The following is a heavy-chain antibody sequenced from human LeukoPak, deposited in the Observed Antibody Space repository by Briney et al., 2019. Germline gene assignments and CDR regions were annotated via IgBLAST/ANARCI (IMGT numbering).Heavy chain of an antibody. CDR2: IYTSGST. Sequence: SETLSLTCTVSGGSISSYSWSWIRQPAGKELEWIGRIYTSGSTNYNPSLKSRVTMSLDTSKNQFSLKLSSVTAADTAVYYCARDRKYCSSISCYYYFDYWGQGTLVTVSS. CDR1: GGSISSYS. D-gene: IGHD2-2*01. CDR3: ARDRKYCSSISCYYYFDY. J-gene: IGHJ4*02. V-gene: IGHV4-4*07.